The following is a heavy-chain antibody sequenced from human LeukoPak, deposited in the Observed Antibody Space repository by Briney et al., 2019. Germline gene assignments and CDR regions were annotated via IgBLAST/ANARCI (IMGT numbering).Heavy chain of an antibody. J-gene: IGHJ4*02. D-gene: IGHD3-22*01. V-gene: IGHV4-61*02. Sequence: PSETLSLTCTVSGGSISSGNYYWSWIRQPAGKGLEWIGRTYISGRTNYNPSLKSRVTISVDTSRNQFSLKLSSVTAADTAVYYCARAYDSSGYQAVGFDYWGQGTLVTVSS. CDR3: ARAYDSSGYQAVGFDY. CDR2: TYISGRT. CDR1: GGSISSGNYY.